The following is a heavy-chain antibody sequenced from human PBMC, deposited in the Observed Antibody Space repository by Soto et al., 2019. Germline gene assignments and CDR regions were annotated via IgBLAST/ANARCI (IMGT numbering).Heavy chain of an antibody. CDR3: AQDRSYSSGWYPY. CDR2: ISGSGGST. Sequence: EVQLLESGGGLVQPGGSLRLSCAASGFTFSSYAMSWVRQAPGKGLEWVSAISGSGGSTYYADSVKGRFTISRDNSKNTMHLQMNSLRAEDTAVYYCAQDRSYSSGWYPYWGQGTLVTVSS. CDR1: GFTFSSYA. V-gene: IGHV3-23*01. D-gene: IGHD6-19*01. J-gene: IGHJ4*02.